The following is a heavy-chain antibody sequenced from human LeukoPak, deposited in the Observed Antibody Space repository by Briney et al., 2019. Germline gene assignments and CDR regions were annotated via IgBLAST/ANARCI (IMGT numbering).Heavy chain of an antibody. V-gene: IGHV4-59*01. CDR2: IYYSGST. D-gene: IGHD2-2*01. J-gene: IGHJ5*02. CDR1: GGSISSYY. CDR3: ARGHQLLERSHP. Sequence: SETLSLTCTVSGGSISSYYWSWIRQTPGKGLEWIGYIYYSGSTNYNPSLKSRVTISVDTSKNQFSLKLSSVTAADTAVYYCARGHQLLERSHPWGQGTLVTVSS.